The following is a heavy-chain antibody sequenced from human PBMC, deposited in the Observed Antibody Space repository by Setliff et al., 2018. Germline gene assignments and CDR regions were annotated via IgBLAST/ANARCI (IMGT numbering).Heavy chain of an antibody. CDR3: VRELRVIVGVGIQGVFDI. D-gene: IGHD3-22*01. V-gene: IGHV3-48*01. CDR1: GFTFSSEY. Sequence: PGESLKISCAASGFTFSSEYMNWVRQAPGKGLEWVSYISSSSTSIYSDSVKDRFTISRDNAKKSLYLQMDSLRAEDTAVYYCVRELRVIVGVGIQGVFDIWGKGTTVTVSS. CDR2: ISSSSTSI. J-gene: IGHJ6*04.